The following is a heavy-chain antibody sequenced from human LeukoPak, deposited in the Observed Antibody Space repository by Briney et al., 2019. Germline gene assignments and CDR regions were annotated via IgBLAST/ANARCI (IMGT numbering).Heavy chain of an antibody. J-gene: IGHJ4*02. V-gene: IGHV3-23*01. D-gene: IGHD1-26*01. CDR1: GFTFSSYS. CDR3: AKGDQWELLDY. Sequence: GGSLRLSCAASGFTFSSYSMNWVRQAPGKGLEWVSAISGSGGSTYYADSVKGRFTISRDNSKNTLYLQMNSLRAEDAAVYYCAKGDQWELLDYWGQGTLVTVSS. CDR2: ISGSGGST.